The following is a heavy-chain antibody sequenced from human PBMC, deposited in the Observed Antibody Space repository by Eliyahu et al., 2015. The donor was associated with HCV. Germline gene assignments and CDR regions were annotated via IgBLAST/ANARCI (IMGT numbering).Heavy chain of an antibody. CDR2: IYWDGDK. Sequence: QITLKESGPTLLKGTQTLTLTCTFSGFSLDTSGVRVGWIRQPPGKALEWLALIYWDGDKRYSPSLKSRLTITKDTSKNQVVLRMTNMGPADTATYFCAHSPDRGDFDSWGQGTLVTVS. D-gene: IGHD1-14*01. V-gene: IGHV2-5*02. J-gene: IGHJ4*02. CDR3: AHSPDRGDFDS. CDR1: GFSLDTSGVR.